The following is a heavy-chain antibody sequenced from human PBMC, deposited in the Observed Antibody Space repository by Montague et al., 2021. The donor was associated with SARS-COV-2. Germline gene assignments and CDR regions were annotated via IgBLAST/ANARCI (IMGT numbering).Heavy chain of an antibody. Sequence: SETLSLTCAVYGGSFSAYCWSWIRQAPGKGLEWIGQINHSGGTNYSPSLKSRVPISLDTSKNQFSLNLNSVTDADTAVYYCARGLPPPPSYYYESSGYYFDQWGQGTLVTVSS. CDR1: GGSFSAYC. J-gene: IGHJ4*02. CDR3: ARGLPPPPSYYYESSGYYFDQ. D-gene: IGHD3-22*01. V-gene: IGHV4-34*01. CDR2: INHSGGT.